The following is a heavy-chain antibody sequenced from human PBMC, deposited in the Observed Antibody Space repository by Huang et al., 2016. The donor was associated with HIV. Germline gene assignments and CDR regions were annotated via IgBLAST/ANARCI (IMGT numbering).Heavy chain of an antibody. CDR2: ISYDGSDK. Sequence: QVQLVESGGGVVQPGRSLRLSCVASGFTFSNSVMHWVRQAPGKWLEWVAIISYDGSDKYGDSVKGRFSISRDNSKNTLFLQMDSLRVEDTAAYYCARVLHGGDLLRYALNIWGQGTMVTVSS. D-gene: IGHD3-3*01. CDR1: GFTFSNSV. J-gene: IGHJ3*02. CDR3: ARVLHGGDLLRYALNI. V-gene: IGHV3-30*03.